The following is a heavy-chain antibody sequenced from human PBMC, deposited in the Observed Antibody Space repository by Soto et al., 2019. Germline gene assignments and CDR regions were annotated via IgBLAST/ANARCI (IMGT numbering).Heavy chain of an antibody. CDR1: GDTFTAYD. Sequence: ASVKVSCTASGDTFTAYDINWVRQATGQGLEWMGWMSPYSGNTGFAQKFQGRITMTTNTTISTAYMELNSLRSDDSAEYYCARGGDSSPWEFDLWGQGTRVTVSS. CDR3: ARGGDSSPWEFDL. V-gene: IGHV1-8*01. J-gene: IGHJ5*02. CDR2: MSPYSGNT. D-gene: IGHD4-17*01.